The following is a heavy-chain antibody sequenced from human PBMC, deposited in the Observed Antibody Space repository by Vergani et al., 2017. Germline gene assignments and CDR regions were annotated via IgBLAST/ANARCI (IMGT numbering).Heavy chain of an antibody. CDR1: GGSISSGDYY. V-gene: IGHV4-30-4*01. D-gene: IGHD3-22*01. CDR3: ARESNYYDSSGYYHKYFQH. CDR2: IYYSGST. J-gene: IGHJ1*01. Sequence: QVQLQESGPGLVKPSQTLSLTCTVSGGSISSGDYYWSWIRQPPGKGLEWIGYIYYSGSTYYNPSLKSRVTISVDTSKNQFSLKLGSVTAADTAVYYCARESNYYDSSGYYHKYFQHWGQGTLVTVSS.